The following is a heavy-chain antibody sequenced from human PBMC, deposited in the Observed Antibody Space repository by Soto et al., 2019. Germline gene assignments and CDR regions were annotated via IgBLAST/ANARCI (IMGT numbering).Heavy chain of an antibody. D-gene: IGHD3-10*01. Sequence: EVQLVESGGGLVQPGGALKLSCAASGFTFSAFTIHWVRQASGKGLEWVGRITSKTNNYATVYAASVKGRFTFSRDDSKNTAYLKMSSLKAEDTAVYYCTSYGEDSGFDAWGQGTLVTVSS. V-gene: IGHV3-73*01. J-gene: IGHJ4*02. CDR1: GFTFSAFT. CDR2: ITSKTNNYAT. CDR3: TSYGEDSGFDA.